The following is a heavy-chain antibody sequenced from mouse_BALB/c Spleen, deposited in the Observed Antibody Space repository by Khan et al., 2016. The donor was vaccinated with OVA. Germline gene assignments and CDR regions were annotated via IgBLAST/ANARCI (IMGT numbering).Heavy chain of an antibody. CDR3: ARGDYYGSSSFAY. J-gene: IGHJ3*01. CDR2: ISCYNGST. Sequence: LVKTGASVKISCKASGYSFTGYYMHWVKQSHGKSLEWIGYISCYNGSTTYNQKFKGKATFTVDTSSSTVYMQFNSLTSEDSAVYYCARGDYYGSSSFAYWGQGTLFTVSA. CDR1: GYSFTGYY. D-gene: IGHD1-1*01. V-gene: IGHV1S34*01.